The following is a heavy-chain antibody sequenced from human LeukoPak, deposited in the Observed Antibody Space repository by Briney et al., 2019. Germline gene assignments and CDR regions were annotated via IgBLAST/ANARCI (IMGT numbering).Heavy chain of an antibody. CDR2: FDPEDGET. J-gene: IGHJ5*02. CDR3: ATVTIFGVVTRPYNWFDP. Sequence: ASVKVSCKVSGYTLTELSMHWVRQAPGKGLERMGGFDPEDGETIYAQKFQGRVTMTEDTSTDTAYMELSSLRSEDTAVYYCATVTIFGVVTRPYNWFDPWGQGTLVTVSS. V-gene: IGHV1-24*01. D-gene: IGHD3-3*01. CDR1: GYTLTELS.